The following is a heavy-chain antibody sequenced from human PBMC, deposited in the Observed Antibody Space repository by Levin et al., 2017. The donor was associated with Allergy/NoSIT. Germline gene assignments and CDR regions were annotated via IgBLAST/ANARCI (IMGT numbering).Heavy chain of an antibody. CDR2: IYPGDSDT. V-gene: IGHV5-51*01. Sequence: VRQQPKKGLEWLGGIYPGDSDTRYSPSSQGQVTISADKSISTAYLQWSGLRASDTAMYYCARLFAGHQKGRNGDDEALYFHHWGQGTLVTVSS. J-gene: IGHJ1*01. D-gene: IGHD2-21*02. CDR3: ARLFAGHQKGRNGDDEALYFHH.